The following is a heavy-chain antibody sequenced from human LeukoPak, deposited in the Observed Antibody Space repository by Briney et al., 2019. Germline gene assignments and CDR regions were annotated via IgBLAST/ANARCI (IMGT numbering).Heavy chain of an antibody. Sequence: SGPALVKPTQTLTLTCSFSGFSLTTSGLCVSWVLQPPGQALEWLARIDWDDDKYYRTSLKTRLTISKDTPKNQVALIMTNMDPVDTATYYCARIVRYSYGRDSFDYWGQGTLVTVSS. J-gene: IGHJ4*02. CDR1: GFSLTTSGLC. V-gene: IGHV2-70*11. CDR2: IDWDDDK. CDR3: ARIVRYSYGRDSFDY. D-gene: IGHD5-18*01.